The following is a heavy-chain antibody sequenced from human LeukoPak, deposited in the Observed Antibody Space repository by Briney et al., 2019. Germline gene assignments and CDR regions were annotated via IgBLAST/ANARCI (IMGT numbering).Heavy chain of an antibody. Sequence: PGRSLRLSCAASGFTFSTYAMHWVRQAPGKGLEWVAVISYDGSNKYYADSVKGRFTISRDNAKNSLYLQMNSLRAEDTAVYYCASYYYDSSGHFDYWGQGTLVTVSS. CDR1: GFTFSTYA. CDR3: ASYYYDSSGHFDY. J-gene: IGHJ4*02. CDR2: ISYDGSNK. D-gene: IGHD3-22*01. V-gene: IGHV3-30-3*01.